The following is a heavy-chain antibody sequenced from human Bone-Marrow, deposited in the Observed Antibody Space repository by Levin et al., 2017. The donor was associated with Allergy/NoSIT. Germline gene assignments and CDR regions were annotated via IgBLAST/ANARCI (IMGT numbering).Heavy chain of an antibody. D-gene: IGHD5-18*01. Sequence: SETLSLTCAVSGGSISSGGYSWSWIRQPPGKGLEWIGNIYLSGSTNNNPSLKSRVTISVDRSKNQFSLKLSSVTAADTAVYYCARVAGYSFGYYFDHWGQGTLVTVSS. V-gene: IGHV4-30-2*01. CDR2: IYLSGST. J-gene: IGHJ4*02. CDR3: ARVAGYSFGYYFDH. CDR1: GGSISSGGYS.